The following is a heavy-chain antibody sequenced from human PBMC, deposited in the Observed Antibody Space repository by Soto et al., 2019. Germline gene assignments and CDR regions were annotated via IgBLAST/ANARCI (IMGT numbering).Heavy chain of an antibody. Sequence: GGSLRLSCAASGFTFSSYGMHWVRQAPGKGLEWVAVISYDGSNKYYADSVKGRFTISRDNSKNTLYLQMNSLRAEDTAVYYCAKKDYGGTHDYWGQGTLVTVSS. V-gene: IGHV3-30*18. CDR1: GFTFSSYG. J-gene: IGHJ4*02. CDR3: AKKDYGGTHDY. CDR2: ISYDGSNK. D-gene: IGHD4-17*01.